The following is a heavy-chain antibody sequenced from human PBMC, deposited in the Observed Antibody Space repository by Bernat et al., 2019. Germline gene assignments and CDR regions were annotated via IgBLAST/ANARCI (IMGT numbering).Heavy chain of an antibody. CDR1: GGSISSSSYY. CDR3: AREASTAYLDY. Sequence: QLQLQESGPGLVKPSETLSLTCTVSGGSISSSSYYWGWIRQPPGKGLEWIGSIYYSGSTYYNPSLKSRITISGDASKNQCTLKLSTVTAADTGVYYCAREASTAYLDYWGQGTLVTVSS. V-gene: IGHV4-39*02. CDR2: IYYSGST. J-gene: IGHJ4*02. D-gene: IGHD5-18*01.